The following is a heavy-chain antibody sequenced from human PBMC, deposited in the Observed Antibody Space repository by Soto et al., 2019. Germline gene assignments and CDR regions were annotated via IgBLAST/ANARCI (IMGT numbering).Heavy chain of an antibody. J-gene: IGHJ3*02. D-gene: IGHD5-18*01. CDR3: AAGDVRTGAMARALDAFDI. CDR2: IVVGSGNT. Sequence: SVKVSCKASGFTFTSSAVQWVRQARGQRLEWIGWIVVGSGNTNYAQKFQERVTITRDMSTSTAYMELSSLRSEDTAVYYCAAGDVRTGAMARALDAFDIWGQGTMVTVSS. V-gene: IGHV1-58*01. CDR1: GFTFTSSA.